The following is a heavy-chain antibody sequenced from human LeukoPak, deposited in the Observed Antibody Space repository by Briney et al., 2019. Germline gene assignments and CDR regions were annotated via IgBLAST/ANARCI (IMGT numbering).Heavy chain of an antibody. CDR3: ARAKSLYFYYYMDV. CDR2: IYYSGST. J-gene: IGHJ6*03. Sequence: PSETLSLNCTVSGGSISSYYWSWIRQPPGKGLEWIGYIYYSGSTNYNPSLKSRVTISVDTSKNQFSLKLSSVTAADTAVYYCARAKSLYFYYYMDVWGKGTTVTVSS. CDR1: GGSISSYY. V-gene: IGHV4-59*01.